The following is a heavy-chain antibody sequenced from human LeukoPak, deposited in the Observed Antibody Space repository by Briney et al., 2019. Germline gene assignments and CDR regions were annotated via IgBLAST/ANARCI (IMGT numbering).Heavy chain of an antibody. Sequence: GGSLRLSCAVSGFTFSSSYMNWVRQAPGKGLEWVANIKQDGSEKYYVDSVKGRFTISRDNAQNSLYLQMNSLRDEDTAVYYCARGGSGYSYGKIDSWGQGILVTVSS. CDR2: IKQDGSEK. CDR1: GFTFSSSY. D-gene: IGHD5-18*01. CDR3: ARGGSGYSYGKIDS. J-gene: IGHJ4*02. V-gene: IGHV3-7*01.